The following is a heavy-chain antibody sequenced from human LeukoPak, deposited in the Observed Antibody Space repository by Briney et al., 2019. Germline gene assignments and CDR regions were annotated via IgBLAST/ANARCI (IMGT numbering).Heavy chain of an antibody. CDR2: IYSCGST. D-gene: IGHD2-2*02. CDR1: GFTVSSNY. Sequence: GGSLRLSCAASGFTVSSNYMSWVRQAPGKGLEWVSVIYSCGSTYYADSVKGRFTISRDNSKNTLYLQMNSLRAEDTAVYYCVRGKPATAIRPYFDYWGQGTLVTVSS. CDR3: VRGKPATAIRPYFDY. V-gene: IGHV3-66*03. J-gene: IGHJ4*02.